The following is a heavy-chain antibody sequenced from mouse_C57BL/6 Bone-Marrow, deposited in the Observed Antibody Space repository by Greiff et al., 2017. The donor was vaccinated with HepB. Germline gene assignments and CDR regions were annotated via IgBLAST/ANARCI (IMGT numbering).Heavy chain of an antibody. J-gene: IGHJ4*01. D-gene: IGHD2-1*01. CDR2: IYPGSGST. Sequence: KQPGAELVKPGASVKMSCKASGYTFTSYWITWVKQRPGQGLEWIGDIYPGSGSTNYNEKFKSKATLTVDTSSSTAYMQHSSLTSEDSAVYYCARLYYCNSYYAMDYWGQGTSVTVSS. CDR1: GYTFTSYW. V-gene: IGHV1-55*01. CDR3: ARLYYCNSYYAMDY.